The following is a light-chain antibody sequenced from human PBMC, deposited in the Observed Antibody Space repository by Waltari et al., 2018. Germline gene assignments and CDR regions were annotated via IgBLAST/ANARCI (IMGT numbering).Light chain of an antibody. Sequence: DIQMTQSPSSLSASVGDRVTITCRASQYISSYLNWYRQKPGKAPNLLTYDASSLQSGVPSRFSGSGSGTHFTLTISSLQSEDFAVYYCQQYNNWPLTFGGGTKVEIK. CDR2: DAS. J-gene: IGKJ4*01. V-gene: IGKV1-39*01. CDR1: QYISSY. CDR3: QQYNNWPLT.